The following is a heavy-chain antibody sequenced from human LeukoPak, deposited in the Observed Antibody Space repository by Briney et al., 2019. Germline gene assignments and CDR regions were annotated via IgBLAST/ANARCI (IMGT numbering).Heavy chain of an antibody. D-gene: IGHD3-16*02. CDR2: IRGSGGDT. CDR1: GFTFSNYG. V-gene: IGHV3-23*01. Sequence: PGGSLRLSCAASGFTFSNYGMSWVRQAPGKGLEWVSGIRGSGGDTYYADSVRGRFTVSRDNSKNTLGLQMDSLRAEDTALYYCVTSGSLRLGELSPIDFWGQGTLVTVSS. CDR3: VTSGSLRLGELSPIDF. J-gene: IGHJ4*02.